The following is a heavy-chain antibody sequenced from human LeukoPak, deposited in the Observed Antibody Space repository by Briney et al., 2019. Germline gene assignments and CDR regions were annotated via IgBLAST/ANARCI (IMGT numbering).Heavy chain of an antibody. D-gene: IGHD1-26*01. J-gene: IGHJ2*01. CDR2: ITDSGGGA. CDR3: ARRLNSVGGRDFDL. Sequence: GGSLRLSCAASGITFNRYAMSWVRQAPRKGLEWVSAITDSGGGAYYADSVKGRFTISRDNSKNTLYLQMNSLRVEDTAVYYCARRLNSVGGRDFDLWGRGTLVTVSS. CDR1: GITFNRYA. V-gene: IGHV3-23*01.